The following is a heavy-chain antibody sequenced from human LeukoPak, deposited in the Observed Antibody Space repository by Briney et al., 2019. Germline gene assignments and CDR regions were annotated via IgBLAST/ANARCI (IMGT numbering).Heavy chain of an antibody. J-gene: IGHJ6*02. D-gene: IGHD6-19*01. Sequence: GGSLRLSCAASGFTFSSYGMHWVRQAPGKGLEWVAVISYDGSNKYYADSVKGRFTISRDNSKNTLYLQMNSLRAEDTAVYYCAKDLAVAGTLGWYYYYYGMDVWGQGTTVTVSS. CDR2: ISYDGSNK. V-gene: IGHV3-30*18. CDR1: GFTFSSYG. CDR3: AKDLAVAGTLGWYYYYYGMDV.